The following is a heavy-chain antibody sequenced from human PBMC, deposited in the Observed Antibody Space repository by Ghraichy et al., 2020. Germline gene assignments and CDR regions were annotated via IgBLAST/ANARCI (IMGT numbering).Heavy chain of an antibody. CDR3: ARRNGDYYSYYSMDV. J-gene: IGHJ6*02. D-gene: IGHD4-17*01. CDR1: GYTFTSYD. CDR2: MNPNSGNT. V-gene: IGHV1-8*03. Sequence: ASVKVSFKASGYTFTSYDINWVRQATGQGLEWMGWMNPNSGNTGYAQNFQGRVTITRNTSISTAYMELSGLRSEDTAVYYCARRNGDYYSYYSMDVWGQGTTVTGSS.